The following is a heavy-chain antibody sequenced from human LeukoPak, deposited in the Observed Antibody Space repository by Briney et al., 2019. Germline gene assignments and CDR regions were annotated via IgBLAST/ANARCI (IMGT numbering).Heavy chain of an antibody. V-gene: IGHV4-59*11. CDR2: IYYSGST. CDR3: ATIQWLAI. Sequence: SETLSLTCTVSGGSISSHYWSWIRQPPGKGLEWIGYIYYSGSTNYNPSLKSRVTISVDTSKNQFSLKLSSVTAADTAVYYCATIQWLAIWGQGTLVTVSS. D-gene: IGHD6-19*01. CDR1: GGSISSHY. J-gene: IGHJ4*02.